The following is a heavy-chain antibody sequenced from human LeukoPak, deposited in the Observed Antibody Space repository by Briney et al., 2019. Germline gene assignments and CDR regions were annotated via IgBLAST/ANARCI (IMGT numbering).Heavy chain of an antibody. CDR3: ARRAGDYSHPYDY. Sequence: GGSLRLSCAASGFTFSSYSMNWVRQAPGKGLEWVSFIYSGGDTYYADSVKGRFTISRDNSKNTVHLQMNSLRAEDTAMYYCARRAGDYSHPYDYWGQGTLVTVSS. CDR1: GFTFSSYS. CDR2: IYSGGDT. V-gene: IGHV3-53*01. D-gene: IGHD3-22*01. J-gene: IGHJ4*02.